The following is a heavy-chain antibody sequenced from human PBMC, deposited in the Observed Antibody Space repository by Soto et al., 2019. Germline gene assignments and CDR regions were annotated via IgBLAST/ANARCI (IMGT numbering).Heavy chain of an antibody. J-gene: IGHJ4*02. Sequence: SETLSLTCAVSGASISNDYWSWIRQSAGKGLECIGYISYSGTINYNPSFRSRVSMSLDTSKNHFSLRLTSVAAADTAFYYCACVIWGRKLFDHCCQGTRFTDSS. V-gene: IGHV4-59*01. D-gene: IGHD2-21*01. CDR2: ISYSGTI. CDR3: ACVIWGRKLFDH. CDR1: GASISNDY.